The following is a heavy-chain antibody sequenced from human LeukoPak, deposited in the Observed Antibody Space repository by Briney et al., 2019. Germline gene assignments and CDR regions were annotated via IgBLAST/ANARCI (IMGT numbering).Heavy chain of an antibody. CDR3: ARGTAYYGSGTPLDY. Sequence: SETLSLTCAVYGGSFSGYYWSWIRQPPGKGLEWIGEINHSGSTNYNPSLKSRVTISVDTSKNQFSLKLSSVTAADTAVYYCARGTAYYGSGTPLDYWGQGTLVTVSS. CDR2: INHSGST. V-gene: IGHV4-34*01. J-gene: IGHJ4*02. CDR1: GGSFSGYY. D-gene: IGHD3-10*01.